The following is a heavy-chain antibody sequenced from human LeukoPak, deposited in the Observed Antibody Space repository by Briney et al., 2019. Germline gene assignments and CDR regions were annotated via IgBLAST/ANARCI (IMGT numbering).Heavy chain of an antibody. V-gene: IGHV4-59*01. J-gene: IGHJ3*02. D-gene: IGHD3-3*01. Sequence: SETLSLTCTVSGASIRSSYWSWIRQPPGKGLEWIGHIHYSGSTNYNPSLKSRVAISVDTSKNQFSLKLSSVTAADTAVYYCARVYWDYDFWSGNDAFDIWGQGTMVTVSS. CDR1: GASIRSSY. CDR3: ARVYWDYDFWSGNDAFDI. CDR2: IHYSGST.